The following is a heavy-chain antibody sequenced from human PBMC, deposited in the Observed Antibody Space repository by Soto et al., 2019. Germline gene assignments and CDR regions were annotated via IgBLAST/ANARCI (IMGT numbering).Heavy chain of an antibody. D-gene: IGHD6-13*01. J-gene: IGHJ6*02. CDR2: ISAYNGNT. CDR1: GYTFTSYG. Sequence: ASVKVSCKASGYTFTSYGISWVRQAPGQGLEWMGWISAYNGNTNYAQKLQGRVTMTTDTSTSTAYMELRSLRSDDTAVYYCARESSGPGYSSIWRIRVYYYYGMDVWGQGTTVTVFS. CDR3: ARESSGPGYSSIWRIRVYYYYGMDV. V-gene: IGHV1-18*01.